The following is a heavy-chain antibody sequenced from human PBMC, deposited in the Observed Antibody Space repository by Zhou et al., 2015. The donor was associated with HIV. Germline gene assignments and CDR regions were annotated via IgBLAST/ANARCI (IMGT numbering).Heavy chain of an antibody. CDR1: GGTFSSYT. CDR3: ARDPGCPRGTSCTRSNWFDP. CDR2: IIPILGIA. Sequence: QVQLVQSGAEVKKPGSSVKVSCKASGGTFSSYTISWVRQAPGQGLEWMGRIIPILGIANYAQKFQGRVTITADKSTSTAYMELSSLRSEDTAVYYCARDPGCPRGTSCTRSNWFDPWGQGTLVTVSS. D-gene: IGHD3-16*01. V-gene: IGHV1-69*08. J-gene: IGHJ5*02.